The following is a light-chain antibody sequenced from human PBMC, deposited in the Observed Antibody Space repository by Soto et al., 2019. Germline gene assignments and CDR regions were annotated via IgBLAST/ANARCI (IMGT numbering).Light chain of an antibody. Sequence: DIQMTQSPSSLSASIGDRVTLTCRASQSIGTNLNWYQQKPGKAPKLLIYDASNLETGVPSRFSGDGVGTHFTLTISSLQPEDFATYYCQQSYNKFPLTFGGGTKVDI. CDR2: DAS. J-gene: IGKJ4*01. CDR1: QSIGTN. V-gene: IGKV1-39*01. CDR3: QQSYNKFPLT.